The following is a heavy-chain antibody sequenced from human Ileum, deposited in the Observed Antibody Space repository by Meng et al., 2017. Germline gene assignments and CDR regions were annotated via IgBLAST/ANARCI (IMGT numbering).Heavy chain of an antibody. J-gene: IGHJ4*02. V-gene: IGHV3-23*01. D-gene: IGHD3-22*01. CDR3: ADDGIGESSGYYQTY. CDR1: GFTFSRYA. Sequence: EVQLLESGGGLVQPGGSLRLTCAASGFTFSRYAMAWVRQAPGKGLEWVSSISGSGDITHYADSVKGRFTFSRDNSKNTLYLQMNSLRADDTAVYYCADDGIGESSGYYQTYWGQGTLVTVSS. CDR2: ISGSGDIT.